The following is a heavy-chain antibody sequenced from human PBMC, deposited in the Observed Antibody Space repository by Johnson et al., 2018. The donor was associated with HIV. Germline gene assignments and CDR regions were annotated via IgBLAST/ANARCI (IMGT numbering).Heavy chain of an antibody. CDR3: AIGRGEFPRDAFDI. J-gene: IGHJ3*02. D-gene: IGHD3-10*01. V-gene: IGHV3-15*01. Sequence: VQLVESGGGFIQPGGSLRLSCAASGVTFSNAWMSWVRQAPGKGLEWVGRIKSKTDCGTTDYAAPVKVRFTISRHDSKNMLYLQMNTLRAEDTAVYYCAIGRGEFPRDAFDIWGQGTMVTVSP. CDR2: IKSKTDCGTT. CDR1: GVTFSNAW.